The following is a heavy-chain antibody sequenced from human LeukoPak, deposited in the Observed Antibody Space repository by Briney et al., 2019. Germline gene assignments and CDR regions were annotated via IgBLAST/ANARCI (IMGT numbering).Heavy chain of an antibody. CDR1: GGSMNNYY. Sequence: SETLSLTCTVSGGSMNNYYWSWIRQPAGKGLEWIGRMYISRSTDYNPSLRSRVIMSLDRSKNQFSLQVTSVTAADTAVYYCAKAPWDSSGYSWVWGQGTLVTVSS. D-gene: IGHD3-22*01. CDR2: MYISRST. CDR3: AKAPWDSSGYSWV. V-gene: IGHV4-4*07. J-gene: IGHJ4*02.